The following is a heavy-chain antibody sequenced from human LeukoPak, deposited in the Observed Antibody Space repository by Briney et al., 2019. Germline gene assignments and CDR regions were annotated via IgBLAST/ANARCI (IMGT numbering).Heavy chain of an antibody. J-gene: IGHJ6*03. CDR3: ARSSGWYHRGPDYYYYYMDV. V-gene: IGHV3-21*01. CDR1: GFIFNSHS. CDR2: ISSTSSYI. Sequence: GGSLRLSCAASGFIFNSHSMNWVRQAPGKGLEWVSSISSTSSYIYYADSVKSRFTIARDNDKNSLYLQMNSLRAEDTAVYYCARSSGWYHRGPDYYYYYMDVWGKGTTVTVS. D-gene: IGHD6-19*01.